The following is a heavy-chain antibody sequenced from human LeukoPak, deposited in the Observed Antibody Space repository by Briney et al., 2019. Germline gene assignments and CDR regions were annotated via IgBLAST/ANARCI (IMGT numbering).Heavy chain of an antibody. Sequence: GGSLRLSCAASGFTFSSYSMNWVRQAPGKGLEWVSSISSSSSYIYYADSVKGRFTISRDNAKNSLYLQMNSLRAEDTAVYYCARGSKILTGYYAGYWGQGTLVTVSS. J-gene: IGHJ4*02. D-gene: IGHD3-9*01. CDR2: ISSSSSYI. CDR1: GFTFSSYS. CDR3: ARGSKILTGYYAGY. V-gene: IGHV3-21*01.